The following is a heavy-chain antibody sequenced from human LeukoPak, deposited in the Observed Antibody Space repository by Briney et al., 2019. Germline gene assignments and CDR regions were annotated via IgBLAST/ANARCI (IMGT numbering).Heavy chain of an antibody. J-gene: IGHJ6*02. V-gene: IGHV4-30-4*01. Sequence: SQTLSLTCTVSGGSISSGDYYWRWIRQPPGKGLEWIGYIYYSRSTYYNPSLKSRVTISVDTSKNQFSLKLSSVTAADTAVYYCARCNHDYSNYGPSGYYYGMDVWGQGTTVTVSS. CDR3: ARCNHDYSNYGPSGYYYGMDV. CDR1: GGSISSGDYY. D-gene: IGHD4-11*01. CDR2: IYYSRST.